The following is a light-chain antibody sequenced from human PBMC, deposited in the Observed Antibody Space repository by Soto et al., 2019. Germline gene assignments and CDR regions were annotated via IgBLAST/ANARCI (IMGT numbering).Light chain of an antibody. Sequence: ERVKMPSPATLFESPRERSTLSCRASQSVSSNLAWYQQKPGQAPRLVIYDASTRATDVPARFSGSGSGKAFTLTISSLKSEDFALYYCQQYNNWPPVTSGPGNKEDIK. CDR2: DAS. CDR1: QSVSSN. CDR3: QQYNNWPPVT. J-gene: IGKJ3*01. V-gene: IGKV3-15*01.